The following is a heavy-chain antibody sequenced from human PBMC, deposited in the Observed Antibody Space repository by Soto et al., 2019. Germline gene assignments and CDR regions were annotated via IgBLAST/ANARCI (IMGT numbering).Heavy chain of an antibody. CDR3: ATGGLFSV. D-gene: IGHD3-3*01. V-gene: IGHV4-34*01. CDR2: INLAGST. CDR1: GGSFSANI. Sequence: QVQLRQWGAGFLKPSETLSLTCGIYGGSFSANIWGWIRRSPGKGLEWLGEINLAGSTDYNPSLKSRVTISADTSKNQFSLNLTSVTAADTAVYYCATGGLFSVWGQGTPVTVSS. J-gene: IGHJ4*02.